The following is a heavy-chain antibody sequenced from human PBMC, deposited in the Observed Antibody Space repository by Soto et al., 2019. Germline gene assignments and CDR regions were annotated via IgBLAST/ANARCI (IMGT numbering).Heavy chain of an antibody. Sequence: PGGSLRLSCAASGFTFSSYAMSWVRQAPGKGLEWVSAITSSGSSTSYADSVKGRFTISRDNAKDSLYLQMNSLRAEDTAVYYCARPFWTGYFTIDCWGQGALVTVSS. CDR1: GFTFSSYA. D-gene: IGHD3-3*01. J-gene: IGHJ4*02. V-gene: IGHV3-23*05. CDR3: ARPFWTGYFTIDC. CDR2: ITSSGSST.